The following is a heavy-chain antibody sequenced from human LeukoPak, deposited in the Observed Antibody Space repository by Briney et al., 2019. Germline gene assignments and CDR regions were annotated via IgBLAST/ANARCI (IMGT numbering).Heavy chain of an antibody. V-gene: IGHV3-48*01. CDR3: ARDSSGSFDY. Sequence: GGSLRLSFAAPGFTLSSYSMNLVRQGPGKGLEWVSYISSSSSTIYYADSVKGRFTISRDNAKNSLYLQMNSLRAEDTAVYYCARDSSGSFDYWGQGTLVTVSS. CDR2: ISSSSSTI. J-gene: IGHJ4*02. CDR1: GFTLSSYS. D-gene: IGHD3-22*01.